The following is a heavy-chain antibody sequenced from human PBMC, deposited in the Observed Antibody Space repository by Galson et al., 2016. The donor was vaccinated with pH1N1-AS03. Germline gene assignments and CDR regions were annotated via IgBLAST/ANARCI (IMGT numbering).Heavy chain of an antibody. V-gene: IGHV3-74*03. CDR3: ARSTEGAFDY. CDR1: GFTFRVYT. J-gene: IGHJ4*02. Sequence: SLRLSCAASGFTFRVYTMHWVRHVPGKGLVWVSRIDSGGTTITYVDSVKGRFTISRDNGRNTLYLQMNDLRADDTALYYCARSTEGAFDYWGQGILVTVSS. CDR2: IDSGGTTI. D-gene: IGHD4/OR15-4a*01.